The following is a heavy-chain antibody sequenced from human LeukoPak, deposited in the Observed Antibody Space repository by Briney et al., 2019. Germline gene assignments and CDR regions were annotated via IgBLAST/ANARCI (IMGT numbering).Heavy chain of an antibody. V-gene: IGHV3-23*01. CDR2: ISGSGGST. Sequence: TGGSLRLSCAASGFTFNSYGMSWVRQAPGKGLEWVSVISGSGGSTYYADSVEGRFTISRDNSKNRLYLQMNSLRAEDTAVYYCARERAGIWDSFDYWGQGTLVTVSS. J-gene: IGHJ4*02. D-gene: IGHD3-10*01. CDR1: GFTFNSYG. CDR3: ARERAGIWDSFDY.